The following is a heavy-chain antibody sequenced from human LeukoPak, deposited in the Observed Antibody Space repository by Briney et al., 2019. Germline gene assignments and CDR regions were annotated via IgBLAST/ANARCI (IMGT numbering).Heavy chain of an antibody. CDR3: ARKGQPYYYGMDV. CDR1: GGSISSYY. CDR2: IYYSGST. V-gene: IGHV4-59*01. D-gene: IGHD6-13*01. J-gene: IGHJ6*02. Sequence: SETLSLTCTVSGGSISSYYWSWIRQPPGKGLEWIGYIYYSGSTNYNPSLKSRVTISVDTSKNQFSLKLSSVTAADTAVYYCARKGQPYYYGMDVWGQGTTVTVSS.